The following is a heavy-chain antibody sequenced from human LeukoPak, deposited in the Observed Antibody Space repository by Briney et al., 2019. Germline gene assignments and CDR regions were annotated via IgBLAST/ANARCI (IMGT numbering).Heavy chain of an antibody. J-gene: IGHJ4*02. CDR3: VVQSSGAVY. CDR2: ISSSSSYI. D-gene: IGHD3-22*01. Sequence: AGSLRLSCAAFGFTFSAYNMNWVRQAPGKGTEWVSLISSSSSYIVYADSVKGRFTISRDNAKNSMFLQMQSLRAEDTAVYYCVVQSSGAVYWGQGTLVTVSS. V-gene: IGHV3-21*01. CDR1: GFTFSAYN.